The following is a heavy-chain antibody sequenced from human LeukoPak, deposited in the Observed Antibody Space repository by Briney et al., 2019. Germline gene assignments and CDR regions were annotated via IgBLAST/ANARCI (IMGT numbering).Heavy chain of an antibody. CDR3: AREVDWNLWYFDY. V-gene: IGHV4-61*01. D-gene: IGHD1-1*01. CDR2: IYYSGST. Sequence: PSETLSLTCTVSGGSISSSSYYWGWIRQPPGKGLEWIGYIYYSGSTNYNPSLKSRVTISVDTSKNQFSLKLSSVTAADTAVYYCAREVDWNLWYFDYWGQGTLVTVSS. CDR1: GGSISSSSYY. J-gene: IGHJ4*02.